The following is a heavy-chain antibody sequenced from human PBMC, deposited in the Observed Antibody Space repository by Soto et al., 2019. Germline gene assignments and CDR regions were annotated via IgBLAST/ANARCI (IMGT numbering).Heavy chain of an antibody. CDR2: INPSGGST. D-gene: IGHD1-1*01. CDR1: GYTFTSYY. V-gene: IGHV1-46*01. CDR3: ARTTGRHGLSDY. Sequence: QVQLVQSGAEVKKPGASVKVSCKASGYTFTSYYMHWVRQAPGQGLEWMGIINPSGGSTSYAQKFQGRVTMTRDTSTSTVYMELSSLRSEDTTVYYYARTTGRHGLSDYWGQGTLVTVSS. J-gene: IGHJ4*02.